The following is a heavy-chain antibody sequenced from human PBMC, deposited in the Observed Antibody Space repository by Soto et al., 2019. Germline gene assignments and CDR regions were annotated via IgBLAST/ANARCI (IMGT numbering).Heavy chain of an antibody. CDR3: ANAYDYIWGSYRHFDY. J-gene: IGHJ4*02. D-gene: IGHD3-16*02. CDR2: ISGSGGST. V-gene: IGHV3-23*01. Sequence: SGGSLRLSCAASGFTFSSYAMSWVRQAPGKGLEWVSAISGSGGSTYYADSVKGRFTISRDNSKNTLYLQMNSLRAEDTAVYYCANAYDYIWGSYRHFDYWGQGTLVTVSS. CDR1: GFTFSSYA.